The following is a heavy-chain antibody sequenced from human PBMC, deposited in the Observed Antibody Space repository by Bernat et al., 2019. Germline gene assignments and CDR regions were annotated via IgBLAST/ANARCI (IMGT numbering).Heavy chain of an antibody. Sequence: QVQLVEPGGGVVQPGGSLRLSCAASGFTFSSYGMHWVRQAPGKGLEWVAVISYDGSHKYYADSVKGRFTISRDNSKNTLYLQMNSLRVEDTAVYYCAKVAAAGDLLYYHYAMAVWGQGTTVTVSS. J-gene: IGHJ6*02. CDR1: GFTFSSYG. V-gene: IGHV3-30*18. CDR2: ISYDGSHK. CDR3: AKVAAAGDLLYYHYAMAV. D-gene: IGHD6-13*01.